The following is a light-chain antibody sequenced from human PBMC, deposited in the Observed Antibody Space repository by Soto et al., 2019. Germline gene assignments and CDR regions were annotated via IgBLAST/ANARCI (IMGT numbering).Light chain of an antibody. J-gene: IGKJ5*01. CDR2: GAS. CDR1: QSVRSN. V-gene: IGKV3-15*01. Sequence: IVLTQSPGTLSLSPGERATLSCLASQSVRSNFLAWYQQIPGQAPRLLIYGASTRATGIPARFSGSGSGTEFTLTILCLQSEDFAVYDGQQYNNWPPITVGQGTRLEIK. CDR3: QQYNNWPPIT.